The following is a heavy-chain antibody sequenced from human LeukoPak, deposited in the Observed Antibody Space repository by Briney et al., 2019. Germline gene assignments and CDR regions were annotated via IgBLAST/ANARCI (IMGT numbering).Heavy chain of an antibody. D-gene: IGHD3-10*01. V-gene: IGHV1-69*05. CDR3: ATYGSGSYYSWVPDY. CDR2: IIPIFGTA. CDR1: GGTFSSYA. Sequence: ASVKVSCKASGGTFSSYAISWVRQAPGQGLEWMGGIIPIFGTANYAQKLQGRVTMTTDTSTSTAYMELRSLRSDDTAVYYCATYGSGSYYSWVPDYWGQGTLVTVSS. J-gene: IGHJ4*02.